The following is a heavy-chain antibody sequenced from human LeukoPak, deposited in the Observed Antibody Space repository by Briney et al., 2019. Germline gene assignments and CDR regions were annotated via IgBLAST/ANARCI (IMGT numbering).Heavy chain of an antibody. D-gene: IGHD6-19*01. Sequence: PSETLSLTCSVSGGSTNKYNWSWIRQPPGKGLEWIGYIHYSDTTNYNPSLKSRVTISVDTSKSQLSLNLISVTAADAAVYYCAGGGQWLSFDQWGQGTLVTVSS. CDR3: AGGGQWLSFDQ. V-gene: IGHV4-59*01. CDR2: IHYSDTT. J-gene: IGHJ4*02. CDR1: GGSTNKYN.